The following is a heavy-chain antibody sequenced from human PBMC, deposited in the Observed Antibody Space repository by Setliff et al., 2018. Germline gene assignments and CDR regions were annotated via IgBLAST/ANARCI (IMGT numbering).Heavy chain of an antibody. Sequence: PGGSLRLSCAASGFTFSNAWMSWVRQAPGKGLEWVGRIKRESDGGTTDYAAPVKGRFTISRDDSKNTLYLQMNSLKTEDTAVYYCARDQARWLVAAGTFDYWGLGALVTVSS. CDR2: IKRESDGGTT. V-gene: IGHV3-15*01. CDR3: ARDQARWLVAAGTFDY. J-gene: IGHJ4*02. CDR1: GFTFSNAW. D-gene: IGHD1-1*01.